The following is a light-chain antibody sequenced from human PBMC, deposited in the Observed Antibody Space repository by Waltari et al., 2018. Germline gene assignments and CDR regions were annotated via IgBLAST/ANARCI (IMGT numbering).Light chain of an antibody. V-gene: IGKV1-33*01. Sequence: DIQMTQSPSSLSASIEDRVTITCQASQNITNYLNWYQHKPGKAPNLLIYDSSSLETGVPSSITGSGSATDYTFTISSLQPEDLATYYCQQYHNLPRTFGGGTKVEI. CDR2: DSS. J-gene: IGKJ4*01. CDR3: QQYHNLPRT. CDR1: QNITNY.